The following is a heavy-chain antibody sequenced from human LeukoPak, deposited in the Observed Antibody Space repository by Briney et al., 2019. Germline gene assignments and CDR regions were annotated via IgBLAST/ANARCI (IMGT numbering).Heavy chain of an antibody. CDR2: INHSGST. CDR3: ARYMTDAFDI. D-gene: IGHD3-16*01. V-gene: IGHV4-34*01. Sequence: ASETLSLTCAVYGGSFSGYYWSWIRQPPGKGLEWIGEINHSGSTNYNPSLKSRVTISADTSKNQFSLKLSSVTAADTAVYYCARYMTDAFDIWGQGTMVTVSS. CDR1: GGSFSGYY. J-gene: IGHJ3*02.